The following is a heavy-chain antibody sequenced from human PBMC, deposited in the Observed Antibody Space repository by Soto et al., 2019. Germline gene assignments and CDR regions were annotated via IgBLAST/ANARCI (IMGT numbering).Heavy chain of an antibody. Sequence: EVQLLESGGGLVQPGGSLRLSCAASGFTFSSHAMSWVRQAPGKGLEWVSAISGSGDRTWYADSVKGRFTISRDNSKNTLYLQMSSLRAEDTALYYCAKEGGGITPRVDNWGQGTLVTVSS. CDR3: AKEGGGITPRVDN. CDR1: GFTFSSHA. V-gene: IGHV3-23*01. J-gene: IGHJ4*02. D-gene: IGHD1-20*01. CDR2: ISGSGDRT.